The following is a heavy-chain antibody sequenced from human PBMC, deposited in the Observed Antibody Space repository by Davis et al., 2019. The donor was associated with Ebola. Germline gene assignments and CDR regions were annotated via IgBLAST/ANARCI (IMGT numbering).Heavy chain of an antibody. CDR3: ASLIYYDSSGYYGYYFDY. V-gene: IGHV4-31*03. J-gene: IGHJ4*02. Sequence: MPSETLSLTCTVSGGSISSDGFYWSWIRQHPGKGLEWIGYIYYSGNTYYNPSLKSRLTISVDTSKNQFSLKLSSVTAADTAVYYCASLIYYDSSGYYGYYFDYWGQGTLVTVSS. D-gene: IGHD3-22*01. CDR2: IYYSGNT. CDR1: GGSISSDGFY.